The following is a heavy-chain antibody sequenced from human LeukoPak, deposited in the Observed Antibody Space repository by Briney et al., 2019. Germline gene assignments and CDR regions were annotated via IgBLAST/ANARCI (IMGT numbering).Heavy chain of an antibody. CDR3: ASSDYYGGNTGRYDY. J-gene: IGHJ4*02. CDR1: GGSISSYY. V-gene: IGHV4-59*01. CDR2: IYYSGST. D-gene: IGHD4-23*01. Sequence: SQTLSLTCTASGGSISSYYWSWIRQPPGKGLEWIGYIYYSGSTNYNPSLKSRVTISVDTSKNQFSLKLSSVTAADTAVYYCASSDYYGGNTGRYDYWGQGTLVTVSS.